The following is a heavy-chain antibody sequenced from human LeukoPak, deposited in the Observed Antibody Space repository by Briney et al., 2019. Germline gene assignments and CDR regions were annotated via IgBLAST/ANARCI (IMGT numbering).Heavy chain of an antibody. CDR1: GGSISPYY. V-gene: IGHV4-59*08. Sequence: SETLSLTCTVSGGSISPYYWSWIRQPPGKGLEWIGYIYYTGSTNYNPSLKSRVTISVDTSKDQFSLKLSSVTAADTAVYYCARHLAPSSGYLTLDYWGQGTLVTVSS. D-gene: IGHD3-22*01. CDR3: ARHLAPSSGYLTLDY. CDR2: IYYTGST. J-gene: IGHJ4*02.